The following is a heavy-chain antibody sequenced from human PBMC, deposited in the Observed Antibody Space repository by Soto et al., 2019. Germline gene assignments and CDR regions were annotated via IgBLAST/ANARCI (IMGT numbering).Heavy chain of an antibody. CDR3: AKSLAPTSGWPYYYYYGMDV. CDR2: ISYDGSNK. J-gene: IGHJ6*02. V-gene: IGHV3-30*18. Sequence: GGSLRLSCAASGFTFSSYGMHWVRQAPGKGLEWVAVISYDGSNKYYADSVKGRFTISRDNSKNTLYLQMNSLRAEDTAVYYCAKSLAPTSGWPYYYYYGMDVWGQGTTVTVSS. D-gene: IGHD6-19*01. CDR1: GFTFSSYG.